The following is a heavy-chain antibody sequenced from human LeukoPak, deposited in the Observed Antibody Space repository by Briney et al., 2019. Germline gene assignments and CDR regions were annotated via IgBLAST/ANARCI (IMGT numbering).Heavy chain of an antibody. CDR2: IYYSGST. V-gene: IGHV4-39*07. CDR3: ARLFCSGGSCYSDRGAFDI. D-gene: IGHD2-15*01. Sequence: PSETLSLTCSVSGGSISSSSYYWGWIRQPPGKGLEWIGSIYYSGSTYYNPSLKSRVTISVDTSKNQFSLKLSSVTAADTAVYFCARLFCSGGSCYSDRGAFDIWGQGTMVTVSS. CDR1: GGSISSSSYY. J-gene: IGHJ3*02.